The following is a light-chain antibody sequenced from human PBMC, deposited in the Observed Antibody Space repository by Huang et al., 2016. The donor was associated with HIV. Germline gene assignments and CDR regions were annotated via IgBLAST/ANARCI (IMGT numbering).Light chain of an antibody. J-gene: IGKJ3*01. CDR3: QHRSNWPPRFT. Sequence: EIVLIQSPATLSLSPGEIATLSCRASQGVTSYLVWYQQRPGQAPRLLNYDSSNRATGIPARFIGSGSGTDFTLTISSLEPEDFAVYYCQHRSNWPPRFTFGPGTKVDIK. CDR1: QGVTSY. V-gene: IGKV3-11*01. CDR2: DSS.